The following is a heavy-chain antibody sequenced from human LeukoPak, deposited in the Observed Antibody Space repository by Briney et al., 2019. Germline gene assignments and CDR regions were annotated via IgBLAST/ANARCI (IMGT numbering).Heavy chain of an antibody. J-gene: IGHJ4*02. CDR2: IYSGGST. V-gene: IGHV3-66*01. CDR1: GFTVSSNY. D-gene: IGHD5-12*01. CDR3: ARALSGYDLGAYSD. Sequence: GGPLRLSCAASGFTVSSNYMSWVRQAPGKGLEWVSVIYSGGSTYYADSVKGRFTISRDNSKNTLYLQMNSLRAEDTAVYYCARALSGYDLGAYSDWGQGTLVTVSS.